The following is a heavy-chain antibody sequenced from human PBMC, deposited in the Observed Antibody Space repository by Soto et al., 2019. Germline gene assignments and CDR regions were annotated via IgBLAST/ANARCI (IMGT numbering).Heavy chain of an antibody. J-gene: IGHJ4*02. Sequence: PSETLSLTCAAYGGSFSGYYWSWIRQPPGKGLEWIGEINHSGSTNYNPSLKSRVTISVDTSKNQFSLKLSYVTAADTAVYYCAKTGLLGFDSWGQGTLVTVSS. CDR3: AKTGLLGFDS. D-gene: IGHD2-15*01. CDR1: GGSFSGYY. CDR2: INHSGST. V-gene: IGHV4-34*01.